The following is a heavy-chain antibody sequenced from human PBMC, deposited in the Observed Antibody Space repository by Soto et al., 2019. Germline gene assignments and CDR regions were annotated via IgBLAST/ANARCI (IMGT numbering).Heavy chain of an antibody. D-gene: IGHD1-26*01. CDR1: GGTFSSYA. CDR2: IIPIFGTA. Sequence: QVPLVQSGAEVKKPGSSVKVSCKASGGTFSSYAISWVRQAPGQGLEWMGGIIPIFGTANYAQKFQGRVTITADKSTSTAYMELSSLRSEDTAVYYCARRVGATTLGAFDIWGQGTMVTVSS. V-gene: IGHV1-69*06. J-gene: IGHJ3*02. CDR3: ARRVGATTLGAFDI.